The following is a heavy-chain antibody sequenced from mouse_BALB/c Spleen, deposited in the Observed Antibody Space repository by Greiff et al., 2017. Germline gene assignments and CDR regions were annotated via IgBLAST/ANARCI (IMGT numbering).Heavy chain of an antibody. CDR2: INPSTGYT. J-gene: IGHJ2*01. CDR3: ARYPYYFDY. Sequence: QVQLQQSGAELAKPGASVKMSCKASGYTFTSYWMHWVKQRPGQGLEWIGYINPSTGYTEYNQKFKDKATLTADKSSSTAYMQLSSLTSEDSAVYYCARYPYYFDYWGQGTTLTVSS. CDR1: GYTFTSYW. V-gene: IGHV1-7*01.